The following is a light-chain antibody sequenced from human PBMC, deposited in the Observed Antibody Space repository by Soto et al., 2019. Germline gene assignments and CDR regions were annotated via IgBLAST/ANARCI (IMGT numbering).Light chain of an antibody. V-gene: IGKV1-27*01. CDR3: QKYSSVPV. J-gene: IGKJ3*01. CDR2: AAS. Sequence: DIQMTQSPTSLSASVGDRVTITCRASQDIRNIVAWYQQKPGKAPKLLIYAASTLQSGVPSRFSGRGSGTDFTLTINSLQPEDVATYYCQKYSSVPVFGPGTKVEIK. CDR1: QDIRNI.